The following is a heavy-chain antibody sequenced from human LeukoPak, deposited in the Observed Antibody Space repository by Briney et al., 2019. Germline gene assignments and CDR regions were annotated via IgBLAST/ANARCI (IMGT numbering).Heavy chain of an antibody. Sequence: ASVKVSCKASGYTFTSYGMSWVRQAPGQGLEWMGWMNPNSGNTGYAQKFQGRVTITRNTSISTAYMELSSLRSEDTAVYYCARGAGDSDFDYWGQGILVTVSS. D-gene: IGHD7-27*01. CDR2: MNPNSGNT. V-gene: IGHV1-8*03. J-gene: IGHJ4*02. CDR1: GYTFTSYG. CDR3: ARGAGDSDFDY.